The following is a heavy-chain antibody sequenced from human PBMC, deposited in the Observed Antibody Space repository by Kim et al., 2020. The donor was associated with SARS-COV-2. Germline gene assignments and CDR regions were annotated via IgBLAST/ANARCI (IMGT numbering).Heavy chain of an antibody. CDR1: GFTFSSYS. CDR3: ARDGIIAVAGTYFDY. D-gene: IGHD6-19*01. J-gene: IGHJ4*02. V-gene: IGHV3-21*01. CDR2: ISSSSYI. Sequence: GGSMRLSCAASGFTFSSYSMNWVRQAPGKGLEWVSSISSSSYIYYADSVKGRFTISRDNAKNSLYLQMNSLRAEDTAVYYCARDGIIAVAGTYFDYWGQG.